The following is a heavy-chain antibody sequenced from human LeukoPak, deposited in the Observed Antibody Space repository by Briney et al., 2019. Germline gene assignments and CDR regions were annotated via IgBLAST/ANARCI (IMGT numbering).Heavy chain of an antibody. V-gene: IGHV4-61*08. D-gene: IGHD6-13*01. CDR2: IYYSGTT. CDR3: ARSTGYSSSWYRGNWFDP. J-gene: IGHJ5*02. CDR1: GGSISSGGYY. Sequence: SETLSLTCTVSGGSISSGGYYWSWIRQPPGKGLEWIGYIYYSGTTNYSPSLKSRVTISVDTSKNQFSLKLISVTAADTAVYYCARSTGYSSSWYRGNWFDPWGQGTLVTVSS.